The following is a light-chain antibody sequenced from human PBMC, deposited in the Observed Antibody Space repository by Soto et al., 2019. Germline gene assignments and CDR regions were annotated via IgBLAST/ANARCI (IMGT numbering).Light chain of an antibody. Sequence: EIVLTQSPGTLSLSPGERATLSCRASQSVSSSFLAWYQQKPGQAPRLLIYAASSLQSGVPSRFSGSGSGTDFTLTISSLQPEDFATYYCQQSYSTPPYTFGQGTKLEIK. J-gene: IGKJ2*01. CDR1: QSVSSSF. CDR3: QQSYSTPPYT. V-gene: IGKV3-20*01. CDR2: AAS.